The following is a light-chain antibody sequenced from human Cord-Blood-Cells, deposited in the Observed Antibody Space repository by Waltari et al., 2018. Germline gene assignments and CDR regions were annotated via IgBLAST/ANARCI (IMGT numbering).Light chain of an antibody. CDR3: CSYAGSSTLV. Sequence: QSALTQPASVSGSPGQSITISCTGTSSDVGSYNLVPWYQQPPGKAPNLMIYEGSKRPSGISNRFAGSKSVNTASLTISGLQAEDEADYYCCSYAGSSTLVFGGGTKLTVL. J-gene: IGLJ2*01. V-gene: IGLV2-23*01. CDR2: EGS. CDR1: SSDVGSYNL.